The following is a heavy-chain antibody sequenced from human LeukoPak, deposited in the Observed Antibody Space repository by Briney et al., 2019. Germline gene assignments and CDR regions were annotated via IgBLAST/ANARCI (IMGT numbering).Heavy chain of an antibody. D-gene: IGHD6-13*01. J-gene: IGHJ4*02. V-gene: IGHV3-21*01. CDR1: GFAFSNLA. CDR2: IVGSSST. CDR3: ARIGAGSSRDY. Sequence: GGSLRLSCAASGFAFSNLAMTWVRQAPGKGLEWVSSIVGSSSTYYAGSLKGRFTISRDNAKNSLYLQMNSLRAEDTAVYYCARIGAGSSRDYWGQGTLVTVSS.